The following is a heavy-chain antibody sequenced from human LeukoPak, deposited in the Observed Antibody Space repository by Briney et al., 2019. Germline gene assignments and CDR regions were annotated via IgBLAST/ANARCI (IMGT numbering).Heavy chain of an antibody. CDR2: IKQDGSEK. CDR3: ARGSSRPPNAFDI. D-gene: IGHD6-6*01. V-gene: IGHV3-7*01. J-gene: IGHJ3*02. Sequence: GGSLRLSCAASGFTFSSHWMSWVRQAPGKGLEWVANIKQDGSEKYYVDSVKGRFTISRDNAKNSLYLQMNSLRAEDTAAYYCARGSSRPPNAFDIWGQGTMVTVSS. CDR1: GFTFSSHW.